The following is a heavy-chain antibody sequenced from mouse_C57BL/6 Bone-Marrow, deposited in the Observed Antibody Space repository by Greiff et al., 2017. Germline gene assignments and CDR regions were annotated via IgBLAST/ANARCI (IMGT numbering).Heavy chain of an antibody. Sequence: QVQLKQSGAELVRPGASVTLSCKASGYTFTDYEMHWVKQTPVHGLEWIGAIDPETGGTAYNQKFKGKAILTADKSSSTAYMELRSLTSEDSAVYYCTRRTVPQTYAMDYWGQGTSVTVSS. D-gene: IGHD5-1*01. V-gene: IGHV1-15*01. CDR2: IDPETGGT. CDR1: GYTFTDYE. J-gene: IGHJ4*01. CDR3: TRRTVPQTYAMDY.